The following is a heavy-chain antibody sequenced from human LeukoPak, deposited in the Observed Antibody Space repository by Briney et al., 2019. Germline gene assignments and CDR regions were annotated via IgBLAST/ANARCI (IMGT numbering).Heavy chain of an antibody. CDR3: ARVLPHRHLRYGYYGRRGYAFDI. CDR2: IYYSGST. V-gene: IGHV4-31*03. CDR1: GGYISSGGYY. J-gene: IGHJ3*02. D-gene: IGHD4-17*01. Sequence: SETLSLTCTVSGGYISSGGYYWSWIRQHPGKGLEWIGYIYYSGSTYYNPSLKSRVIISVDTSKNQFSLKLSSVTAADTAVYYCARVLPHRHLRYGYYGRRGYAFDIWGQGTMVTVSS.